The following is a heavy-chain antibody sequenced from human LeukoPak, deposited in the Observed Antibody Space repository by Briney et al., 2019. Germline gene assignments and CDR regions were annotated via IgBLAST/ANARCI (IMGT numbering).Heavy chain of an antibody. V-gene: IGHV3-48*01. Sequence: AGGSLRLSCAASGFTFSSYSMNWVRQAPGKGLEWVSYISSSSSTIYYADSVKGRFTISRDNSKNTLYLQMNSLRAEDTAVYYCASERGYSGYEPSDYWGQGTLVTVSS. J-gene: IGHJ4*02. D-gene: IGHD5-12*01. CDR3: ASERGYSGYEPSDY. CDR2: ISSSSSTI. CDR1: GFTFSSYS.